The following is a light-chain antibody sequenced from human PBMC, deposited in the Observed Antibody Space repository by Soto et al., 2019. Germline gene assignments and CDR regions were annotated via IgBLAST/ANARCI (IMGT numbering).Light chain of an antibody. CDR1: QSVSSN. CDR3: QQFNNWPPT. J-gene: IGKJ5*01. CDR2: GAS. V-gene: IGKV3-15*01. Sequence: ETVMTQSPATLSVSPGERATLACRASQSVSSNLAWYQQKPGQGPRLLIYGASTRASGIPARFRGSGSGTEFTLTISSLQSEDFAVYSCQQFNNWPPTFGQGTRLEIK.